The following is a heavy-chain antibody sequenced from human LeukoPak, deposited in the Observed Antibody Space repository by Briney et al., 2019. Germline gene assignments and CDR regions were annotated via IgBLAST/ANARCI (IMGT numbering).Heavy chain of an antibody. V-gene: IGHV3-49*04. CDR2: LGSTAYGGTT. J-gene: IGHJ4*02. CDR3: TRPYYDYLTGYYSDY. Sequence: GRSLRLSCTTSGFTFSNYPMSWVRQAPGKGLEWLALLGSTAYGGTTKYAASVKGRFTISRDDSKSIAYLQMNSLKTEDKAVYYCTRPYYDYLTGYYSDYCGQGTLVTVSS. CDR1: GFTFSNYP. D-gene: IGHD3-9*01.